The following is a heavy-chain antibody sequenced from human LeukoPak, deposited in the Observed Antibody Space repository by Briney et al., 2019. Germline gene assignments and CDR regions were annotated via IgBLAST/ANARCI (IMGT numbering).Heavy chain of an antibody. CDR1: GYTFTRYW. D-gene: IGHD3-10*01. Sequence: GESLKISCKGSGYTFTRYWIAWVRQMPGKGLQWMGIIYPGDSDTRYSPSFQGQVTISADKSISTAYLQWGSLQASDTAMYFCAKCYYGSGSYYNVFCDCWGQGTLVTVSS. CDR3: AKCYYGSGSYYNVFCDC. CDR2: IYPGDSDT. J-gene: IGHJ4*02. V-gene: IGHV5-51*01.